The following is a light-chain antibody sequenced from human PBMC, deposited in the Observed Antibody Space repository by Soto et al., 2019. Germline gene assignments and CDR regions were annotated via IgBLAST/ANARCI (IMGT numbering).Light chain of an antibody. J-gene: IGLJ2*01. CDR2: DDS. CDR3: QVWDTTSDHVV. Sequence: SYELTQPPSLSVAPGQTARIACGGTNIETKSVHWYQQKPGQAPVLVVYDDSRRPSGIPERFSGSNSGNTATLTISRVEAGDEADYYCQVWDTTSDHVVFGGGTKLTVL. CDR1: NIETKS. V-gene: IGLV3-21*02.